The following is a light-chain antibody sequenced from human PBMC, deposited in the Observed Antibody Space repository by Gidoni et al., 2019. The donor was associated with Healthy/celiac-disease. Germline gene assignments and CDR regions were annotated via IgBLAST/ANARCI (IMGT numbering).Light chain of an antibody. CDR2: DAS. Sequence: IVLTQSPATLSLSPGERATLSCRASQSVSSYLAWYQQKPGQAPRLLIYDASNRATGIPARFSGSGSGTDFTLTICSLEPEDFAVYYCQQRSNWLTFGGGTKVEIK. V-gene: IGKV3-11*01. CDR1: QSVSSY. CDR3: QQRSNWLT. J-gene: IGKJ4*01.